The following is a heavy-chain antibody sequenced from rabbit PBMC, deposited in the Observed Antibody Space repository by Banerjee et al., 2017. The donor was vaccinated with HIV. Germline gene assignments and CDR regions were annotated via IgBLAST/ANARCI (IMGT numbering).Heavy chain of an antibody. D-gene: IGHD4-2*01. CDR3: ATHGAGGNLGDGLDF. J-gene: IGHJ3*01. Sequence: EESGGDLVKPEGSLTLTCTASGFDFSSSYWICWVRQAPGKGLEWIACIYTGSSGSTYYASWAKGRFTISKTSSTTVTLLLTSLTAADTATYFCATHGAGGNLGDGLDFWGQGTLVTVS. CDR2: IYTGSSGST. V-gene: IGHV1S45*01. CDR1: GFDFSSSYW.